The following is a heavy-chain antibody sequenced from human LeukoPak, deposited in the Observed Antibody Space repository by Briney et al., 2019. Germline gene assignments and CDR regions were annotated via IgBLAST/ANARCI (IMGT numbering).Heavy chain of an antibody. CDR3: ARAIVVVPAATLFDY. Sequence: GGSLRLSCAASGXTFSSYSMNWVRQAPGKGLEWVSSISSSSSYIYYADSVKGRFTISRDNAKNSLYLQMNSLRAEDTAVYYCARAIVVVPAATLFDYWGQGTLVTVSS. V-gene: IGHV3-21*01. J-gene: IGHJ4*02. CDR2: ISSSSSYI. D-gene: IGHD2-2*01. CDR1: GXTFSSYS.